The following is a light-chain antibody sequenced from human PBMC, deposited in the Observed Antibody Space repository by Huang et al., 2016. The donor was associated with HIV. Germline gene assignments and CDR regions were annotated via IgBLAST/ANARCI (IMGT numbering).Light chain of an antibody. CDR2: AAS. V-gene: IGKV1-39*01. J-gene: IGKJ1*01. CDR1: QSINTY. Sequence: DIQMTQSPSSLSASVGDRVTITCRASQSINTYVNWFKQKPGKAPKVLISAASTLQSGVPSRVRGGGSGTHFTLTITSLQPEDFATYYCQQTYTGVTFGQGTKVEIK. CDR3: QQTYTGVT.